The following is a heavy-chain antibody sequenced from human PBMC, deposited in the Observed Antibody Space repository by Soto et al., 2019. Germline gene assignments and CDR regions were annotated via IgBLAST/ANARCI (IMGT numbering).Heavy chain of an antibody. CDR2: AYYRSKWYI. J-gene: IGHJ6*02. Sequence: PSQTLSLTCAISGDGVSSTSATWNWIRQSPSRGLEWLGRAYYRSKWYIDYAVSVKGRININPDTSKNQLSLQLSSVTPEDTAVYYCATHTSGSGGNYYYGVDLWGPGTTVTVSS. V-gene: IGHV6-1*01. CDR1: GDGVSSTSAT. CDR3: ATHTSGSGGNYYYGVDL. D-gene: IGHD3-22*01.